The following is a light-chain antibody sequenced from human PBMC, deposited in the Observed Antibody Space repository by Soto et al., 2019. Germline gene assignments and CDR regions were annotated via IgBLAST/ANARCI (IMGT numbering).Light chain of an antibody. J-gene: IGKJ5*01. CDR1: QGISSY. V-gene: IGKV1-8*01. CDR3: QQYYSYPIT. Sequence: AIRMTQSPSSLSASTGDRVTITCRASQGISSYLAWYQQKPGKAPKLLIYAASTLQSGVPSRFSGSGSGTDFTLPISCLQSEDFVTYYCQQYYSYPITCGQGTRLEIK. CDR2: AAS.